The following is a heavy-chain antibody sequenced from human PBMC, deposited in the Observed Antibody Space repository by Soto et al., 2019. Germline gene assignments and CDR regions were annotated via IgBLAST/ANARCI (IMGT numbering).Heavy chain of an antibody. CDR1: GFTFSSYA. CDR2: ISGSGGST. Sequence: EVQLLESGGGLVQPGGSLRLSCAASGFTFSSYAMSWVRQAPGKGLEWVSAISGSGGSTYYADSVKGRFTISRDNSKNTLYLQMNGLRAEDTAVYYCAKVIPGGLLSGYYMDVWGKGTTVTVSS. CDR3: AKVIPGGLLSGYYMDV. V-gene: IGHV3-23*01. J-gene: IGHJ6*03. D-gene: IGHD2-15*01.